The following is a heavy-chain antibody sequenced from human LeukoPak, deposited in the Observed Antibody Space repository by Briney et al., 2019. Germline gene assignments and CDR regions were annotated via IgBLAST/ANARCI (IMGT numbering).Heavy chain of an antibody. V-gene: IGHV3-23*01. CDR2: ISGSGGST. CDR1: GFTFSSYA. J-gene: IGHJ4*02. Sequence: GGSLRLSCAASGFTFSSYAMSWVCQAPGKGLEWVSAISGSGGSTYYADSVKGRFTISRDNSKNTLYLQMNSLRAEDTAVYYCAKGSGGYSGYDSSDYFDYWGQGTLVTVSS. CDR3: AKGSGGYSGYDSSDYFDY. D-gene: IGHD5-12*01.